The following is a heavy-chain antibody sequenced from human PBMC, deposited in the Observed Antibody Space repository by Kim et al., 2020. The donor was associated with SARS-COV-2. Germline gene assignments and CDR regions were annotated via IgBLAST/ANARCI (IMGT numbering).Heavy chain of an antibody. CDR2: ISYDGSNK. J-gene: IGHJ6*02. V-gene: IGHV3-30*04. D-gene: IGHD4-17*01. Sequence: GGSLRLSCASSGFTFSSYAMHWVRQAPGKGLEWVAVISYDGSNKYYADSVKGRFTISRDNSKNTLYLQMNSLRAEDTAVYYCARDKIDYGDYSSGYYYYGMDVWGQGTTVTVSS. CDR1: GFTFSSYA. CDR3: ARDKIDYGDYSSGYYYYGMDV.